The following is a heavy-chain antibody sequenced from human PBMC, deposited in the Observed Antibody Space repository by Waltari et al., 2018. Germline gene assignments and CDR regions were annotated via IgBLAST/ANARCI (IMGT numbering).Heavy chain of an antibody. V-gene: IGHV3-23*01. CDR2: VSVSSRNT. J-gene: IGHJ4*02. CDR3: TRGATGDCNAPSDY. Sequence: EVQLLESGGGLEQPGGSLRLSCAVSGFRFSNYAMSWFRQAPGKGLEWVSCVSVSSRNTYYADSVKGRFSISRDSSKSTLYLQMNSLRAEDTAVYYCTRGATGDCNAPSDYWGQGTLVTVSS. CDR1: GFRFSNYA. D-gene: IGHD2-21*02.